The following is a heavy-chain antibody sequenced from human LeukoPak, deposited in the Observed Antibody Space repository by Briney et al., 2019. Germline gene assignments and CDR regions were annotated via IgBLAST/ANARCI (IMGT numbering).Heavy chain of an antibody. CDR3: AKTDYDILTGYPA. V-gene: IGHV3-23*01. Sequence: GGSLRLSCAASGCTFSCYAMSWVRQAPGKGLEWVSAISGSGGSTYYADSVKGRFTISRDNSKNTLYLQMNSLRAEDTAVYYCAKTDYDILTGYPAWGQGTLVTVSS. D-gene: IGHD3-9*01. CDR1: GCTFSCYA. J-gene: IGHJ5*02. CDR2: ISGSGGST.